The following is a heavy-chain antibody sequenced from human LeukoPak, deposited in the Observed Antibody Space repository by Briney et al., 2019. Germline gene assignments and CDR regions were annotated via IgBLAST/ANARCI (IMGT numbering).Heavy chain of an antibody. V-gene: IGHV3-53*01. J-gene: IGHJ5*02. CDR2: IYSGGST. Sequence: GGSLRLSCAASGFTVSSNYMSWVRQAPGKGLEWVSVIYSGGSTYYADSVKGRFTISRDNARNSLYLQMNNLRGEDTAIYYCARDAGNSGYGCDLWGQGTLVTVSS. D-gene: IGHD5-12*01. CDR1: GFTVSSNY. CDR3: ARDAGNSGYGCDL.